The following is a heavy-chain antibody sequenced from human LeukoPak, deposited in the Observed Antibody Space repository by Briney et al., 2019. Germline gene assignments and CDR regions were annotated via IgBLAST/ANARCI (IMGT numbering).Heavy chain of an antibody. CDR3: ARAERFLEWLLSYFDY. CDR1: GFTFSSYS. J-gene: IGHJ4*02. Sequence: NPGGSLGLSCAASGFTFSSYSMNWVRQAPGKGLEWVSSISSSSYIYYADSVKGRFTISRDNAKNSLYLQMNSLRAEDTAVYYCARAERFLEWLLSYFDYWGQGTLVTVSS. D-gene: IGHD3-3*01. V-gene: IGHV3-21*01. CDR2: ISSSSYI.